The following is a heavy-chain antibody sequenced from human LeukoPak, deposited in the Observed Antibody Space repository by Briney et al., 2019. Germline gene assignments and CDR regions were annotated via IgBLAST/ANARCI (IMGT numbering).Heavy chain of an antibody. Sequence: GGSLRLSCAASGFTFTSYWTSWVRQAPGKGLEWVANIKLDGSAKNYVDSVKGRFTISRDNAKKSVFLQMYSLRAEDTAVYYCAREGITAACDYWGLGTLVTVSS. CDR2: IKLDGSAK. J-gene: IGHJ4*02. D-gene: IGHD6-13*01. CDR3: AREGITAACDY. V-gene: IGHV3-7*04. CDR1: GFTFTSYW.